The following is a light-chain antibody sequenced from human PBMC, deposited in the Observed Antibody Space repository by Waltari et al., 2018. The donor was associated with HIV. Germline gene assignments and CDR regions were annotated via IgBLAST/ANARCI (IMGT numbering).Light chain of an antibody. J-gene: IGLJ2*01. CDR1: SSNIGAGYD. CDR3: QSYDNSLTGSL. CDR2: GSR. Sequence: QSVLTQAPSVSGAPGQRVTISCTRSSSNIGAGYDVNWYQQHPGTAPKLLSFGSRNRPSGVPDRFSASTSGTSASLAITGLQAEDEADYFCQSYDNSLTGSLFGGGTKLTVL. V-gene: IGLV1-40*01.